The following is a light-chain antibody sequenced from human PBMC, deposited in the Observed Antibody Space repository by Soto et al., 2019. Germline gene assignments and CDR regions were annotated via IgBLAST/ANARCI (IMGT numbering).Light chain of an antibody. Sequence: DIQMTQSPSSLSASLGDGVTITCRASQGISSYLNWYQQKPGKAPTLLIYTASNLQSGVPSRFSGSGSGTHFTLTISSLQPEDFATYYCQQHYNTPRTFGQGTKVDIK. V-gene: IGKV1-39*01. CDR1: QGISSY. CDR3: QQHYNTPRT. J-gene: IGKJ1*01. CDR2: TAS.